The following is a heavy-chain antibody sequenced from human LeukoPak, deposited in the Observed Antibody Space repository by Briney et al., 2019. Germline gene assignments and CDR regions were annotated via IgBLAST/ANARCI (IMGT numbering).Heavy chain of an antibody. CDR3: ARGAGYSSSWLPNYYYYGMDV. V-gene: IGHV3-33*08. CDR2: IWYDGSNK. J-gene: IGHJ6*02. D-gene: IGHD6-13*01. Sequence: PGGSLRLSCAASGFIFSSYAMSWVRQAPGKGLEWVAVIWYDGSNKYYADSVKGRFTISRDNSKNTLYLQMNSLRAEDTAVYYCARGAGYSSSWLPNYYYYGMDVWGQGTTVTVSS. CDR1: GFIFSSYA.